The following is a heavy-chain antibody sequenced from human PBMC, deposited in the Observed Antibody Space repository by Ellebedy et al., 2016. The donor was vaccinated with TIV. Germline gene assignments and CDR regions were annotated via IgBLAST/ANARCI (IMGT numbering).Heavy chain of an antibody. V-gene: IGHV1-18*04. CDR1: GYTFSNYG. J-gene: IGHJ4*02. Sequence: AASVKVSCKASGYTFSNYGISWVRQAPGQGLEWMGLISAYNGATNYSQKFQGRVTMTVDTSTTTAYMELRSLKSNDTAVYSCARNIAVDDYWGQGTLVIVSA. CDR3: ARNIAVDDY. D-gene: IGHD6-19*01. CDR2: ISAYNGAT.